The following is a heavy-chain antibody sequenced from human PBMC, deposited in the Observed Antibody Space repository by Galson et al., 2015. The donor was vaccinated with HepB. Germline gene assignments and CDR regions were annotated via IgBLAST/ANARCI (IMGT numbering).Heavy chain of an antibody. CDR3: VRGWRGAFDI. CDR2: SRNEVNQYGT. CDR1: GFTFSDHY. D-gene: IGHD2-15*01. V-gene: IGHV3-72*01. J-gene: IGHJ3*02. Sequence: SLRLSCAVFGFTFSDHYMDWVRQIPGKGLEWIGRSRNEVNQYGTEYAASVKGRFTISRDLSENSMKLEMNSLESDDTGIYYCVRGWRGAFDIWGQGTMVTVSS.